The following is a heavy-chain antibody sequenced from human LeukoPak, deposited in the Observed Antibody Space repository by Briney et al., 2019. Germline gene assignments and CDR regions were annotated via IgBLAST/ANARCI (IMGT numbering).Heavy chain of an antibody. CDR2: ISYDGSNK. CDR3: ASPFWSGSSFDY. D-gene: IGHD3-3*01. V-gene: IGHV3-30*04. Sequence: GGSLRLSCAASGFTFSYYAMHWVRQAPGKGLEWVAVISYDGSNKYYADSVKGRFTISRDNSKNTLYLQMNSLRAEDTAVYYCASPFWSGSSFDYWGQGTLVTVSS. CDR1: GFTFSYYA. J-gene: IGHJ4*02.